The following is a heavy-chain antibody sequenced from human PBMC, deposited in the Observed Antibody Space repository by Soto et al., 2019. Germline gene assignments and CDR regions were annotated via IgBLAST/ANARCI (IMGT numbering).Heavy chain of an antibody. CDR3: ARDFRLRGVIMPFDY. J-gene: IGHJ4*02. Sequence: EVQLVESGGGLVQPGGSLRLSCAASGFTFSSYSMNWVRQAPGKGLEWVSYISSSSSTIYYADSVKGRFTISRDNAKNSLYLQMNCLRDEDTAVYYCARDFRLRGVIMPFDYWGQGTLVTVSS. V-gene: IGHV3-48*02. D-gene: IGHD3-10*01. CDR2: ISSSSSTI. CDR1: GFTFSSYS.